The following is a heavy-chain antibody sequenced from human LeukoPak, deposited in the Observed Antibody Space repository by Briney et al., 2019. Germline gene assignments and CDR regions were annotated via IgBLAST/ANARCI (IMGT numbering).Heavy chain of an antibody. CDR2: IKQDGSEK. CDR3: AREYDYVWGSYFYYMDV. V-gene: IGHV3-7*01. D-gene: IGHD3-16*01. Sequence: GGSLRLSCAASGFTFSSYWMSWVRQAPGKGLEWVANIKQDGSEKYYVDSVKGRFTISRDNAKNSLYLQVNSLRAEDTAVYYCAREYDYVWGSYFYYMDVWGKGTTVTVSS. CDR1: GFTFSSYW. J-gene: IGHJ6*03.